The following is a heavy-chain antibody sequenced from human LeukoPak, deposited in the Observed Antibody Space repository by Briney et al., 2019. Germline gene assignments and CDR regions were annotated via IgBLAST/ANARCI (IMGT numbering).Heavy chain of an antibody. CDR2: ISFDGSNK. D-gene: IGHD5-24*01. V-gene: IGHV3-30*03. CDR1: GFTFRSYG. J-gene: IGHJ5*02. CDR3: ARAGYTGSRGWFDP. Sequence: GGSLRLSCAASGFTFRSYGMHWVRQAPGKGLEWVAVISFDGSNKYYADSVKGRFTISRDDSKNTLYLQMNSLRAEDTAVYYCARAGYTGSRGWFDPWGQGTLVTVSS.